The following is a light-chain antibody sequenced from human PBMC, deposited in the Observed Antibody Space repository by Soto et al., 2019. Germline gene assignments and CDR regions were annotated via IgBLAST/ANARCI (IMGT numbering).Light chain of an antibody. CDR3: SSYRSSSTPVV. CDR2: DVG. V-gene: IGLV2-14*03. CDR1: SSDVGGYNY. Sequence: QSVLTQPASVSGSPGQSITISCTGTSSDVGGYNYVSWYQQYPGKAPKLMIYDVGNRPSGVSNRFSGSKSGNTASLTISGLQAEDEADYYCSSYRSSSTPVVFGGGTKLTVL. J-gene: IGLJ2*01.